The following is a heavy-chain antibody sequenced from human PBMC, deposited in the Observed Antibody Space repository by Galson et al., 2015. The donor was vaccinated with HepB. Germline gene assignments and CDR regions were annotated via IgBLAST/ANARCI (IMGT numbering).Heavy chain of an antibody. CDR3: ASDSYYYDSSGYYYVYFDY. D-gene: IGHD3-22*01. CDR1: GFTFSSYS. Sequence: SLRLSCAASGFTFSSYSMNWVRQAPGKGLEWVSSISSSSSYIYYADSVKGRFTISRDNAKNSLYLQMNSLRAEGTAVYYCASDSYYYDSSGYYYVYFDYWGQGTLVTVSS. CDR2: ISSSSSYI. J-gene: IGHJ4*02. V-gene: IGHV3-21*01.